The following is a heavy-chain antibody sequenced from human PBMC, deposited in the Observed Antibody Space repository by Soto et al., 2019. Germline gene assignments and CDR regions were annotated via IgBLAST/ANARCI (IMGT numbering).Heavy chain of an antibody. V-gene: IGHV3-23*01. CDR2: ISGGSSVT. J-gene: IGHJ4*02. CDR3: AKVLSKNYYYPFDF. Sequence: PGGSLRLSCTASGFAFSGYAMAWVRQSPGKGLEWVSTISGGSSVTYYGDSVKGRFTISRDNAKKTLFLQLNRLSAEDTATYYCAKVLSKNYYYPFDFWGQGTEFTVSS. D-gene: IGHD3-10*01. CDR1: GFAFSGYA.